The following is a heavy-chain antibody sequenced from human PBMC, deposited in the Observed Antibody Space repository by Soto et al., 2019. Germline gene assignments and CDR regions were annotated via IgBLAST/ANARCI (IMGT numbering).Heavy chain of an antibody. J-gene: IGHJ4*02. CDR2: IYYSGTT. Sequence: TLRHRCPGSGGSTRMDAHNGSWIRQDPGKGLEWIGYIYYSGTTAYNPSLKTRVTISPDTSKNQFSLNLSSVTAADTAVYHCARGFDSGKFYAFESWGQGTQVTVS. CDR1: GGSTRMDAHN. D-gene: IGHD1-26*01. CDR3: ARGFDSGKFYAFES. V-gene: IGHV4-31*03.